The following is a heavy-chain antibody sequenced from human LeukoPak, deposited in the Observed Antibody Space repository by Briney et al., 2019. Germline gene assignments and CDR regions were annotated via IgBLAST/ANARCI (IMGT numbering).Heavy chain of an antibody. D-gene: IGHD7-27*01. CDR3: ASSMGNQDYFDY. Sequence: TLSLTCTVSGGSISSGDYYWSWIRQPPGKGLEWIGYIYYSGSTYYNPSLKSRVTISVDTSKNQFSLKLSSVTAADTAVYYCASSMGNQDYFDYWGQGTLVTVSS. J-gene: IGHJ4*02. CDR1: GGSISSGDYY. CDR2: IYYSGST. V-gene: IGHV4-30-4*01.